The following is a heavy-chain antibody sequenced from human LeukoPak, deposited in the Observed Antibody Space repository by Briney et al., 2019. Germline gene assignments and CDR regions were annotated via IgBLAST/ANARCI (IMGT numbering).Heavy chain of an antibody. J-gene: IGHJ6*02. CDR2: IKKDGSEE. CDR1: GFTFSDYW. V-gene: IGHV3-7*01. CDR3: ATYKNWVAGDV. Sequence: GGSLRLSCAASGFTFSDYWMTWVRQAPGKGPEWVANIKKDGSEEHYVDSVKGRFTVSRDNAQNSLFLQMNSLRAEDTAVYYCATYKNWVAGDVWGQGTTVSVSS. D-gene: IGHD7-27*01.